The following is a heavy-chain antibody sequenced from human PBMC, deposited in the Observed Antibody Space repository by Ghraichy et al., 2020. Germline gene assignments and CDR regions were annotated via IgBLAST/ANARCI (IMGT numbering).Heavy chain of an antibody. CDR1: GFTFSSYA. Sequence: GGSLRLSCAASGFTFSSYAMSWVRHAPGKGLEWVSAISGSGGSTYYADSVKGRFTISRDNSKNTLYLQMNSLRAEDTAVYYCAKVSRGSAIQLWAEFDYWGQGTLVTVSS. CDR3: AKVSRGSAIQLWAEFDY. CDR2: ISGSGGST. V-gene: IGHV3-23*01. D-gene: IGHD5-18*01. J-gene: IGHJ4*02.